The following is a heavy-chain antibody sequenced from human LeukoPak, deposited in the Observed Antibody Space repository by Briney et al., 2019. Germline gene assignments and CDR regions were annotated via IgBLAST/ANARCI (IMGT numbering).Heavy chain of an antibody. V-gene: IGHV3-11*01. CDR2: ISSSGSTI. J-gene: IGHJ6*03. CDR3: ARVAAAGTYYYYYMDV. Sequence: PGGSLRLSCAASGFTLSDYYMSRILQAPGKGLEWVSYISSSGSTIYYADSVKGRFTISRDNAKNSLYLQMNSLRAEDTAVYYCARVAAAGTYYYYYMDVWGKGTTVTVSS. CDR1: GFTLSDYY. D-gene: IGHD6-13*01.